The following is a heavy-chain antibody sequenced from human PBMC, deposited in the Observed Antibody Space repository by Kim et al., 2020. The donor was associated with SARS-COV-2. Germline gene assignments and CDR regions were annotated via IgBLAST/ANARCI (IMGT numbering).Heavy chain of an antibody. J-gene: IGHJ4*02. V-gene: IGHV3-23*01. CDR1: GFSFSSYG. Sequence: GGSLRLSCAASGFSFSSYGMNWVRQAPGKGLEWVSTVSGSDGSTYYADSVKGRFTISRDNSKNTLYLQMNSLRVEDTAVYYCAKVASAAGTDYWGQGTLVTVSS. CDR3: AKVASAAGTDY. D-gene: IGHD6-13*01. CDR2: VSGSDGST.